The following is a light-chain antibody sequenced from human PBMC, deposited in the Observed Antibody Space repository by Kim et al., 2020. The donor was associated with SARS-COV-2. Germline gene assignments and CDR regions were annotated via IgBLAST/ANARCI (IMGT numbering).Light chain of an antibody. Sequence: LSPGEGATLSCRASQSVSSYLAWYQQKPGQAPRLLIYDSSNRVTGIPARFSGSGSGTDFTLTISSLEPEDFAVYYCQQRSTWPITFGPGTKVDIK. CDR1: QSVSSY. CDR2: DSS. J-gene: IGKJ3*01. V-gene: IGKV3-11*01. CDR3: QQRSTWPIT.